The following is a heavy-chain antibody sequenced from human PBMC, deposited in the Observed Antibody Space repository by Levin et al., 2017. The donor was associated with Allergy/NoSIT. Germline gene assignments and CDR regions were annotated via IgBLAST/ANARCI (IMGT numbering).Heavy chain of an antibody. D-gene: IGHD4-17*01. CDR3: ARVADYGDYWDY. CDR2: IYYSGST. V-gene: IGHV4-59*01. Sequence: ESLKISCTVSGGSISSYYWSWIRQPPGKGLEWIGYIYYSGSTNYNPSLKSRVTISVDTSKNQFSLKLSSVTAADTAVYYCARVADYGDYWDYWGQGTLVTVSS. CDR1: GGSISSYY. J-gene: IGHJ4*02.